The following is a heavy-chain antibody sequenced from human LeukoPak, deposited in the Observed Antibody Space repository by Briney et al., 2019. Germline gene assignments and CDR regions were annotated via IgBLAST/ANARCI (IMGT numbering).Heavy chain of an antibody. CDR3: ARDNPYYDSSGYYSSYLDY. CDR1: GFTFSSYG. D-gene: IGHD3-22*01. CDR2: IWYDGSNK. V-gene: IGHV3-33*01. Sequence: QPGRSLRLSCAASGFTFSSYGMHWVRQAPGKGLEWVAVIWYDGSNKYYADSVKGRFTISRDNSKNTLYLQMNSLRAEDTAVYYCARDNPYYDSSGYYSSYLDYWGQGTLITVSS. J-gene: IGHJ4*02.